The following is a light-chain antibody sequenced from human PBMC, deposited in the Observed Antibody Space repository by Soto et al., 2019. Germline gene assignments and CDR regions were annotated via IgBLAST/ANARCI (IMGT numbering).Light chain of an antibody. CDR1: QSLTSSY. Sequence: EIVLTQSPGTLSLSPGERATLSCRASQSLTSSYVAWYQQKPGLAPRLLIFGAYSRAAGIPDRFSGGGSGTDFTLTISRLEPEDFAVYYCQQYASAPLTCGGGTKVEIK. CDR2: GAY. V-gene: IGKV3-20*01. J-gene: IGKJ4*01. CDR3: QQYASAPLT.